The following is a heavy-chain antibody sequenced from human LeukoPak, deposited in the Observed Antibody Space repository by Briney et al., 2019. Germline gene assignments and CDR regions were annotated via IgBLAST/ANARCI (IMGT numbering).Heavy chain of an antibody. CDR3: AENGLRFLEWLSSFDY. CDR2: ISGSGGST. J-gene: IGHJ4*02. Sequence: GGSLRLSCAASGFTFSSYAMSWVRQAPGKGLEWVSAISGSGGSTYYADSVKGRFTISRDNSKNTLYLQMNSLRAEDTAVYYCAENGLRFLEWLSSFDYWGQGTLVTVSS. D-gene: IGHD3-3*01. V-gene: IGHV3-23*01. CDR1: GFTFSSYA.